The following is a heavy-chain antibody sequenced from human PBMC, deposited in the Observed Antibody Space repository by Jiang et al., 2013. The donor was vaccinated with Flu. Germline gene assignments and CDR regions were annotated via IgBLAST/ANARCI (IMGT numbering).Heavy chain of an antibody. V-gene: IGHV1-69*01. J-gene: IGHJ6*02. CDR3: ARDEGRQLWSLDYYYYGMDV. CDR1: GGTFSSYA. D-gene: IGHD5-18*01. Sequence: SGAEVKKPGSSVKVSCKASGGTFSSYAISWVRQAPGQGLEWMGGIIPIFGTANYAQKFQGRVTITADESTSTAYMELSSLRSEDTAVYYCARDEGRQLWSLDYYYYGMDVWGQGTTVTVSS. CDR2: IIPIFGTA.